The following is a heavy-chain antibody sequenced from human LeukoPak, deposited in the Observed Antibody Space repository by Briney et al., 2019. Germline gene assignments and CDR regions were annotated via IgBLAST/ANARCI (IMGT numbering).Heavy chain of an antibody. D-gene: IGHD2-2*01. V-gene: IGHV3-49*03. Sequence: GGSLRLSCTASGFTFSDYAINWFRQAPGKGREGVGFIRSKTYGEATEYAASVKGRLSISRDDSKSIAYVQMNYLKSEDTAVYYCATDRGFCSTTSCYQGWYDPWGQGTLVTVSS. CDR2: IRSKTYGEAT. CDR1: GFTFSDYA. CDR3: ATDRGFCSTTSCYQGWYDP. J-gene: IGHJ5*02.